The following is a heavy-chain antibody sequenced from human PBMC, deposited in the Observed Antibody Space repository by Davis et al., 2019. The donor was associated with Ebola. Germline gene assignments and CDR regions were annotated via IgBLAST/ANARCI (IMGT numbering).Heavy chain of an antibody. J-gene: IGHJ6*02. CDR1: GLTVSSNY. V-gene: IGHV3-53*01. CDR2: IYSGGST. CDR3: AREGRYYYYYGMDV. Sequence: GESLKISCAASGLTVSSNYMSWVRQAPGKGLEWVSVIYSGGSTYYADSVKGRFTISRDNSKNTLYLQMNSLRAEDTAVYYCAREGRYYYYYGMDVWGQGTTVTVSS.